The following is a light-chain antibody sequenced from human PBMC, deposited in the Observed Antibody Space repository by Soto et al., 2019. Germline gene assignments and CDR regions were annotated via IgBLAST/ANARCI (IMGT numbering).Light chain of an antibody. CDR1: QSVSSNY. Sequence: EIVLPQSPGTLSLSPGERATLSCRASQSVSSNYLAWYQQKPGQAPRLLIYGASSRATGIPDRFSRSGSGTDFTLTISRLEPEDFAVYYCQHYGRSAYTFGQGTTLEIK. CDR3: QHYGRSAYT. CDR2: GAS. V-gene: IGKV3-20*01. J-gene: IGKJ2*01.